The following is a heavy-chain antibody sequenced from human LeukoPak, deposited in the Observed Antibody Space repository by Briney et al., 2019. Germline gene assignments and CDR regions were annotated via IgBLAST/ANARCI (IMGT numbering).Heavy chain of an antibody. D-gene: IGHD6-13*01. J-gene: IGHJ4*02. CDR3: TSRRPIAAAEV. V-gene: IGHV4-39*01. Sequence: SETLPLTCTVSGGSIGSSSYYWGWIRQPPGKGLEWIGRIYYNGATYYNPSLKGRVSISTDTSKNQLSLKLSSVTAADSAVYFCTSRRPIAAAEVWGQGTLLTVSS. CDR2: IYYNGAT. CDR1: GGSIGSSSYY.